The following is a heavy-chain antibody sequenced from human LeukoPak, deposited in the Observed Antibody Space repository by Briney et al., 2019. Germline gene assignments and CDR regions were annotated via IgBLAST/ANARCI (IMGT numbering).Heavy chain of an antibody. CDR1: GYTFTSYD. J-gene: IGHJ4*02. V-gene: IGHV1-8*01. D-gene: IGHD2-2*03. CDR2: MNPNSGNT. Sequence: GASEKVSCKASGYTFTSYDINWVRQATRQGIEGMGGMNPNSGNTVYAQKFQGRVTMTRETSITPAYMEISSLTSEDTAIYYCARADLGHADSGYWGQGTLVTVSP. CDR3: ARADLGHADSGY.